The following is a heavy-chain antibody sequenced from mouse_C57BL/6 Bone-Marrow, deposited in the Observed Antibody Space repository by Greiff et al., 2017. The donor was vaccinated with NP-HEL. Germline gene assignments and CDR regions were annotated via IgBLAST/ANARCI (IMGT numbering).Heavy chain of an antibody. V-gene: IGHV1-81*01. CDR1: GYTFTSYG. Sequence: QVQLQQSGAELARPGASVKLSCKASGYTFTSYGISWVKQRTGQGLEWIGEIYPRSGNTYYNEKFKGKATLTADKSSSTAYMELRSLTSEDSAVYFCARGGLYYGSSLAMDYWGQGTSVTVSS. CDR3: ARGGLYYGSSLAMDY. D-gene: IGHD1-1*01. J-gene: IGHJ4*01. CDR2: IYPRSGNT.